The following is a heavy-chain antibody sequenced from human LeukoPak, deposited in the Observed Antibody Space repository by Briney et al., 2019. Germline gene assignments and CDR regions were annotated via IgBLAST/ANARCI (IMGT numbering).Heavy chain of an antibody. CDR3: AKGRWGTYYYGMDV. J-gene: IGHJ6*02. V-gene: IGHV3-9*01. CDR2: ISWNSGSI. CDR1: RFTFDDYA. Sequence: GGSLRLSCAASRFTFDDYAMHWVRQAPAKGLEWVSGISWNSGSIGYADSVKGRFTISRDNAKNSLYLQMNSLRAEDTALYYCAKGRWGTYYYGMDVWGQGTTVTVSS. D-gene: IGHD2-8*02.